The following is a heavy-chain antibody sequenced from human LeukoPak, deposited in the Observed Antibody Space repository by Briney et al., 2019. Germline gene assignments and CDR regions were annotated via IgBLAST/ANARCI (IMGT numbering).Heavy chain of an antibody. CDR2: ISGSGGST. V-gene: IGHV3-23*01. D-gene: IGHD6-13*01. J-gene: IGHJ5*02. Sequence: GGSLRLSCAASGFTFSSYAMSWVRQAPGKGLEWVSAISGSGGSTYYADSVKGRFTISRDNAKNSPYLQMNSLRAEDTALYHCAREGTAAGTIWFDPWGQGTLVTVSS. CDR1: GFTFSSYA. CDR3: AREGTAAGTIWFDP.